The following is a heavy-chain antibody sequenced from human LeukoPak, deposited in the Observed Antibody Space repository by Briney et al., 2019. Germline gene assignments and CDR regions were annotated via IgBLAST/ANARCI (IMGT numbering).Heavy chain of an antibody. D-gene: IGHD5-24*01. CDR3: ARERDNYSDY. CDR1: GGTFSSYA. CDR2: IIPILGIA. Sequence: EASVKVSCKASGGTFSSYAISWVRQAPGQGLEWMGRIIPILGIANYAQKFQGRVTITAGKSTSTAYMELSSLRSEDTAVYYCARERDNYSDYWGQGTLVTVSS. J-gene: IGHJ4*02. V-gene: IGHV1-69*04.